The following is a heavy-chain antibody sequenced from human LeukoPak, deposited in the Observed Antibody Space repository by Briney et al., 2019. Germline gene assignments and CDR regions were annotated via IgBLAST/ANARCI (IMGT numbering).Heavy chain of an antibody. CDR1: GYTFTGYH. CDR2: INPNSGGT. D-gene: IGHD3-10*01. Sequence: ASVKVSCKASGYTFTGYHIHWVRQAPGQGLEWMAWINPNSGGTKYAQKFQGRVTMTTDTSTSTAYMELRSLRSDDTAVYYCARDPNLVLSYFDYWGQGTLVTVSS. J-gene: IGHJ4*02. CDR3: ARDPNLVLSYFDY. V-gene: IGHV1-2*02.